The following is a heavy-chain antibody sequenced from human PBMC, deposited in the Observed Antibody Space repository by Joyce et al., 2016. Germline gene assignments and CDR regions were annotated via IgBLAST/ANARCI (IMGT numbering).Heavy chain of an antibody. V-gene: IGHV1-2*02. CDR1: GYTFTGYY. J-gene: IGHJ4*02. CDR3: ARGGYYGPYYFDY. D-gene: IGHD3-3*01. Sequence: QVQLVQSGAEVKKPGASVKVSCKASGYTFTGYYLHWVRQAPGKGLEWMGCINPDSGGTNEAQKFQGRVTMTRDTSVSTAYMELSRLRSDDTAVYYCARGGYYGPYYFDYWGQGTLVTVSS. CDR2: INPDSGGT.